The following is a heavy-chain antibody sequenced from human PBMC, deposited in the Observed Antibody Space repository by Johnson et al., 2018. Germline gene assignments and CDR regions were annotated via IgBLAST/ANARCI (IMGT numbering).Heavy chain of an antibody. J-gene: IGHJ6*03. D-gene: IGHD3-22*01. CDR1: GFTFSSYS. CDR3: ARGSYYDSYYYYYMDV. V-gene: IGHV3-21*01. CDR2: ISSSSSYI. Sequence: VQLQESGGGLVQPGGSLKLSCAASGFTFSSYSMNWVRQAPGKGLEWVSSISSSSSYIYYADSVKGRFTISRDNAKNSLYLQMNSRRAEDTAVYYYARGSYYDSYYYYYMDVWGKGTTVTVSS.